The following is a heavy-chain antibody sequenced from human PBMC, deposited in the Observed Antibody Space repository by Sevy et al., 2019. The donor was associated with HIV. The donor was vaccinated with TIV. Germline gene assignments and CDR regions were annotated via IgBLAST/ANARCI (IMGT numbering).Heavy chain of an antibody. D-gene: IGHD2-2*01. CDR3: ARDPSIVAVPAATWYDP. CDR2: ISAYNGNT. V-gene: IGHV1-18*01. CDR1: GYIFKDYG. Sequence: ASVKVSCKASGYIFKDYGISWLRQAPGQGLEWMGWISAYNGNTDYAQKFQGRVTMTADTSTSTAYMELRRLRSDDSAVYYCARDPSIVAVPAATWYDPWGQGTLVTVSS. J-gene: IGHJ5*02.